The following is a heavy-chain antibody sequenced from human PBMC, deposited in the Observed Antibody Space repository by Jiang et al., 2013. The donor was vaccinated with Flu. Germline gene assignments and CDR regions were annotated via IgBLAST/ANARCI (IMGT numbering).Heavy chain of an antibody. CDR3: AREGGLRSSGYFC. D-gene: IGHD3-22*01. Sequence: PGLVKPSETLSLTCTVSGGSISSGGYYWSWIRQHPGKGLEWIGYIYYSGSTYYNPSLKSRVTISVDTSKNQFSLKLSSVTAADTAVYYCAREGGLRSSGYFCWGQGTLVTVSS. CDR2: IYYSGST. V-gene: IGHV4-31*03. CDR1: GGSISSGGYY. J-gene: IGHJ4*02.